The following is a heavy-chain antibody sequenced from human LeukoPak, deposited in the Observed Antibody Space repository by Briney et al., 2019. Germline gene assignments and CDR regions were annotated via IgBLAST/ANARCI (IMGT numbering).Heavy chain of an antibody. CDR2: TYYRSKWYN. V-gene: IGHV6-1*01. J-gene: IGHJ6*03. Sequence: SQTLSLTCAISGDIVSSNSAAWNWIRQSPSRGLEWLGRTYYRSKWYNDYALSVKSRITIIPDTSKNQFSLHLNSVTPEDTAVYYCARALFITADNYYYYMDVWGKGTTVTISS. D-gene: IGHD3-10*01. CDR3: ARALFITADNYYYYMDV. CDR1: GDIVSSNSAA.